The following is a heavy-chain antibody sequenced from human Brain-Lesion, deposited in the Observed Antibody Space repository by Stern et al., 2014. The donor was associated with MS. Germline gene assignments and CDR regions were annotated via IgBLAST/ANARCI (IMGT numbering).Heavy chain of an antibody. J-gene: IGHJ5*01. CDR3: ARGERWFDS. CDR2: VNNDGRRT. Sequence: VQLVESGGGLVQHGGSLRLSCAASGFTFSNYWMHWVRQAPGKGLGWGSRVNNDGRRTSYADSVKGRFTMSRDNAKNTLYLQMNSLRVEDTAIYYCARGERWFDSWGQGTLVTVSS. CDR1: GFTFSNYW. V-gene: IGHV3-74*02. D-gene: IGHD3-10*01.